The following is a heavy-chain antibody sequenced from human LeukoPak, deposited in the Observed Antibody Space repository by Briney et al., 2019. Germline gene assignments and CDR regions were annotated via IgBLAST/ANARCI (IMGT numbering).Heavy chain of an antibody. CDR2: ISGSGGST. CDR3: AKAGYSYGTFDY. Sequence: ETLSLTCSVSGGSVKSDISHWSWIRQAPGKGLEWVSAISGSGGSTYYADSVKGRFTISRDNSKNTLYLQMNSLRAEDTAVYYCAKAGYSYGTFDYWGQGTLVTVSS. CDR1: GGSVKSDI. J-gene: IGHJ4*02. D-gene: IGHD5-18*01. V-gene: IGHV3-23*01.